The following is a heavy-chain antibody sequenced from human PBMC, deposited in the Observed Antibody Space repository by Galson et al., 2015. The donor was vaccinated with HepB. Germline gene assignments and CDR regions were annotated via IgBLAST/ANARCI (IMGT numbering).Heavy chain of an antibody. J-gene: IGHJ4*02. D-gene: IGHD3-22*01. Sequence: SVKVSCKASGYTFTSYGISWVRQAPGQGLEWMGWISAYNGNTNYAQKLQGRVTMTTDTSTSTAYMELRSPRSDDTAVYYCARDLGYYDSSGYSGYWGQGTLVTVSS. V-gene: IGHV1-18*01. CDR1: GYTFTSYG. CDR3: ARDLGYYDSSGYSGY. CDR2: ISAYNGNT.